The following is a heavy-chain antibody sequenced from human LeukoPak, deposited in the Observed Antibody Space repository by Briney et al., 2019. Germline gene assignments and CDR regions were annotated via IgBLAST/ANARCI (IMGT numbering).Heavy chain of an antibody. J-gene: IGHJ3*02. CDR3: ARGRPVGATGRGDFDI. D-gene: IGHD1-26*01. CDR2: INPNSGGT. Sequence: ASVKVSCKASGYTFTGYYMHWVRQAPGQGLEWMGRINPNSGGTNYAQKFQGRGTMTRDTSISTAYMELSRLRSDDTAVYYCARGRPVGATGRGDFDIWGPGTMVTVSS. CDR1: GYTFTGYY. V-gene: IGHV1-2*06.